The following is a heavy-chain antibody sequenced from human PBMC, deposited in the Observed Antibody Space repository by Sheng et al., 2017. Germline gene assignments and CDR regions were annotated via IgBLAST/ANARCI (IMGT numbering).Heavy chain of an antibody. J-gene: IGHJ3*02. D-gene: IGHD3-22*01. V-gene: IGHV4-59*01. CDR2: IYYSGST. CDR1: GGSISSYY. Sequence: QVQLQESGPGLVKPSETLSLTCTVSGGSISSYYWSWIRQPPGRGLEWIGYIYYSGSTNYNPSLKSRVTISVDTSKNQFSLKLSSVTAADTAVYYCARNSNDSSGNDAFDIWGQGTMVTVSS. CDR3: ARNSNDSSGNDAFDI.